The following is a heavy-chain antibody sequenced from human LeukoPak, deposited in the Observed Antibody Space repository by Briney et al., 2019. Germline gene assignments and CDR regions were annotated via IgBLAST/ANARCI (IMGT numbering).Heavy chain of an antibody. Sequence: PSETLSLTCTVSGGSISSYYWSWIRQPPGKGLEWIGYIYYSGSTNYNSSLKSRVTISVDTSKNQFSLKLSSVTAADTAVYYCARLRSGILWFGELLPYFDYWGQGTLVTVSS. V-gene: IGHV4-59*12. D-gene: IGHD3-10*01. J-gene: IGHJ4*02. CDR3: ARLRSGILWFGELLPYFDY. CDR2: IYYSGST. CDR1: GGSISSYY.